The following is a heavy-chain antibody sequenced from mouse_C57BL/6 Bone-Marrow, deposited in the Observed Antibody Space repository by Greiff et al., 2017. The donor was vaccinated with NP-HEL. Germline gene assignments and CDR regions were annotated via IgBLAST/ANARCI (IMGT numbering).Heavy chain of an antibody. V-gene: IGHV1-15*01. Sequence: QVQLKQSGAELVRPGASVTLSCKASGYTFTDYEMHWVKQTPVHGLDWIGAIDPETGGTAYNQKFKGKAILTADKSSSTAYMELRSLTSEDSAVYYCTRWGYGSPLYWGQGTTLTVSS. CDR1: GYTFTDYE. D-gene: IGHD1-1*01. CDR2: IDPETGGT. J-gene: IGHJ2*01. CDR3: TRWGYGSPLY.